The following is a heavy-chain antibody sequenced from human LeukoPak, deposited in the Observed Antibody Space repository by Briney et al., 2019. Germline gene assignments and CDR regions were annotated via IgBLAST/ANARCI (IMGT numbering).Heavy chain of an antibody. J-gene: IGHJ4*02. CDR3: ARREYYDSSGYR. CDR2: IYNSGST. V-gene: IGHV4-39*01. Sequence: SETLSLTCTVSGGSISSSSYYWGWIRQPPGKGLEWIGSIYNSGSTYYNPSLKSRVTISVDTSKNQFSLKLSSVTAADTAVYFCARREYYDSSGYRWGQGTLVSVSS. D-gene: IGHD3-22*01. CDR1: GGSISSSSYY.